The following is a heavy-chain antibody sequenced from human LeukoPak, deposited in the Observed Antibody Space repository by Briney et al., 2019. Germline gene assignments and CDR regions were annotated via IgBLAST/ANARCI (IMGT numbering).Heavy chain of an antibody. CDR2: INPNSGGT. CDR1: GYTFTGYH. Sequence: ASVKVSCKASGYTFTGYHMHWVRQAPGQGLEWMGWINPNSGGTNYAQKFQGRVTMTRDTSISTAYMELSRLRSDDTAVYYCARVPTVTTVQNYWGQGTLVTVSS. CDR3: ARVPTVTTVQNY. J-gene: IGHJ4*02. V-gene: IGHV1-2*02. D-gene: IGHD4-17*01.